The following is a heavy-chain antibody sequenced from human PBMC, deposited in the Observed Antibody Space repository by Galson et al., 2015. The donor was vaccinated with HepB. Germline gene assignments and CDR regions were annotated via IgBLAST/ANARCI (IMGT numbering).Heavy chain of an antibody. CDR2: ISGSGSST. V-gene: IGHV3-23*01. CDR3: AKSSPGYYDSSGYVYYYGMDV. J-gene: IGHJ6*02. Sequence: SLRLSCAASGFTFSSYAMNWVRRAPGKGLEWVSVISGSGSSTYYADAVKGRFTISRDNSKNTLYLQMNSLRAEDTAVYYCAKSSPGYYDSSGYVYYYGMDVWGQGTTVTVSS. CDR1: GFTFSSYA. D-gene: IGHD3-22*01.